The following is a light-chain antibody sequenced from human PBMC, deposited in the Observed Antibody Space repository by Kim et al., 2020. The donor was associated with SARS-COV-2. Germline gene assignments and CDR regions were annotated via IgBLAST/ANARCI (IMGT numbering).Light chain of an antibody. V-gene: IGLV3-1*01. Sequence: LSPGKTASITCSGDKLGDKYACWYQQKPGQSPVLVIYQDSKRPSGIPERFSGSNSGNTATLTISGTQAMDEADYYCQAWDSSTGVFGGGTQLTVL. CDR1: KLGDKY. CDR2: QDS. J-gene: IGLJ3*02. CDR3: QAWDSSTGV.